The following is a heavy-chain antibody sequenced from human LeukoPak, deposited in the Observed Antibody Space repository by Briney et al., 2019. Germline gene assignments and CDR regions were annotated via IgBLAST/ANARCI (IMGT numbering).Heavy chain of an antibody. Sequence: GASVKVSCKASGYTFTGYYMHWVRQAPGQGLEWMGWINPNSGGTNYAQKFQGRVTMTRDTSISTAYMELSRLRSDDTAVYYCARDAYGVLLPVAFDIWGQGTMVTVSS. J-gene: IGHJ3*02. CDR1: GYTFTGYY. CDR2: INPNSGGT. CDR3: ARDAYGVLLPVAFDI. V-gene: IGHV1-2*02. D-gene: IGHD3-22*01.